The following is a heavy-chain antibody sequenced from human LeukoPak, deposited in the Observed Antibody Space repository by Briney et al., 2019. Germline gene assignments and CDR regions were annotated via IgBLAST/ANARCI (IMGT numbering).Heavy chain of an antibody. CDR1: GYTFTSYG. D-gene: IGHD2-2*01. CDR3: AREGSRSSTGCYGP. CDR2: ISAYNGNT. Sequence: ASVKVSCKASGYTFTSYGISWVRQAPGQGLEWMGWISAYNGNTNYAQKLQGRVTMTTDTSTSTAYMELRSLRPDDTAVYYCAREGSRSSTGCYGPWGQGTLVTVSS. J-gene: IGHJ5*02. V-gene: IGHV1-18*01.